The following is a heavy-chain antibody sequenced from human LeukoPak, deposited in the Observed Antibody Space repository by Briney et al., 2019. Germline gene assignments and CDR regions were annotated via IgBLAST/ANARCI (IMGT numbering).Heavy chain of an antibody. CDR2: ISYDESNK. D-gene: IGHD3-22*01. CDR3: ARGPGSSGGAYVGDY. Sequence: GGSLRLSCAASGFTFSTYSMHWVRQAPGKGLEWVAVISYDESNKFYTHSVKGRFTISRDNSKNTLYLQMNSLRVEDTAVYYCARGPGSSGGAYVGDYWGHGTLVTVSS. CDR1: GFTFSTYS. J-gene: IGHJ4*01. V-gene: IGHV3-30-3*01.